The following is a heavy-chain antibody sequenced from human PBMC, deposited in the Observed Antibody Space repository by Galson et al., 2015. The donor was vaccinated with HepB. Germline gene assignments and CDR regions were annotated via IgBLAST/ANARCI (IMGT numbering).Heavy chain of an antibody. CDR1: GFIFSFYN. J-gene: IGHJ6*02. CDR2: ISSGSGTI. Sequence: SLRLSCAASGFIFSFYNMNWVRQAPGKGLEWVSCISSGSGTISYADSVKGRFTISRDNAKKSLYLQMDSLRAEDTAVYYCARASINGNNHEYYDMDVWGQGTTVTISS. CDR3: ARASINGNNHEYYDMDV. V-gene: IGHV3-48*04. D-gene: IGHD1-14*01.